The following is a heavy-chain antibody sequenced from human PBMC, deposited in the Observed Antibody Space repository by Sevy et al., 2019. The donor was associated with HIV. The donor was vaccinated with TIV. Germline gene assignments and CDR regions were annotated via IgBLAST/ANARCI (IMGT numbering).Heavy chain of an antibody. CDR3: AKEGYDILTGFEPGNFDS. D-gene: IGHD3-9*01. CDR1: GFTFGSYG. V-gene: IGHV3-30*18. CDR2: ISYDGTIK. J-gene: IGHJ4*02. Sequence: GGSLRLSCAASGFTFGSYGMHWVRQAPGKGLEWVAVISYDGTIKSYPDSVRGRFSIPRDNADSTLYLLMDSLRAEDTAVYYCAKEGYDILTGFEPGNFDSWGQGTLVTVSS.